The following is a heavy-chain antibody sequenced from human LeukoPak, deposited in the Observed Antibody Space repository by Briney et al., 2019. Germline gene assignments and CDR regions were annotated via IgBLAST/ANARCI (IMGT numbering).Heavy chain of an antibody. J-gene: IGHJ6*02. D-gene: IGHD4-17*01. CDR3: ARDGPYDYGDQIGIMDV. V-gene: IGHV3-7*01. CDR1: GFTFSRYW. Sequence: PRGSLRLSCAASGFTFSRYWMSWVRQAPGKGLEWVANIKEDGSEKYYVDSVKGRFTISRDNAKNSLYLQMNSLRAEDTAVYYCARDGPYDYGDQIGIMDVWGQGTTVTVSS. CDR2: IKEDGSEK.